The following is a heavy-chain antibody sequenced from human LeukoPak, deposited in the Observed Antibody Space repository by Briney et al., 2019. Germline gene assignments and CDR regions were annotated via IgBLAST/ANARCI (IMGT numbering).Heavy chain of an antibody. CDR2: ISGSGGST. V-gene: IGHV3-23*01. J-gene: IGHJ4*02. D-gene: IGHD2-2*02. CDR1: GFTFSSYA. Sequence: GGSLRLSCAASGFTFSSYAMSWVRQAPGKGLEWVSAISGSGGSTYYADSVKGRFTISRDSSKNTLYLQMNSLRAEDTAVYYCAGYNCSSTRCYTRGFDYWGQGTLVTVSS. CDR3: AGYNCSSTRCYTRGFDY.